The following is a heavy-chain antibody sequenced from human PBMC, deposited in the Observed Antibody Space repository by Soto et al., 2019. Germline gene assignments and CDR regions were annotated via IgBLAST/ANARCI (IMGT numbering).Heavy chain of an antibody. CDR3: GRGQHPARSFDY. CDR2: INHSGGT. V-gene: IGHV4-34*01. CDR1: GVSFSGYY. J-gene: IGHJ4*02. Sequence: QVQLQQWGAGLLKPSETLSLTCAVYGVSFSGYYWSWIRQPPGKGLEWIGEINHSGGTNYNPSLMSRVTIAVDTSKNQFSLKLISVTAADTAVYYCGRGQHPARSFDYWGEGTLVTVSS.